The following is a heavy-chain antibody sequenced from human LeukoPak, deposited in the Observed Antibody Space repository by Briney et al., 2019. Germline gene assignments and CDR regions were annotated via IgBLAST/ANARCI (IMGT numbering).Heavy chain of an antibody. V-gene: IGHV3-23*01. CDR1: GFTFISYA. CDR3: AGHCSGGSCLSGFEY. D-gene: IGHD2-15*01. Sequence: GGSLRLSCAASGFTFISYAMSWVRQAPGKGLEWVSGISGSGGRTYYADSVKGRFTISRDNSKNTLYLQMNSLRAEDTAVYYCAGHCSGGSCLSGFEYWGQGTLVTVSS. CDR2: ISGSGGRT. J-gene: IGHJ4*02.